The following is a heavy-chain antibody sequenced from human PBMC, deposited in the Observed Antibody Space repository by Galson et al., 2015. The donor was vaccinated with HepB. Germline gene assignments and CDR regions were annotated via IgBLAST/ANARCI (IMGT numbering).Heavy chain of an antibody. CDR1: GYTFTSYG. CDR3: ARSVLTYYDFWSGSNYFDY. J-gene: IGHJ4*02. CDR2: ISAYNGNT. D-gene: IGHD3-3*01. Sequence: SVKVSCKASGYTFTSYGTSWVRQAPGQGLEWMGWISAYNGNTNYAQKLQGRVTMTTDTSTSTAYMELRSLRSDDTAVYYCARSVLTYYDFWSGSNYFDYWGQGTLVTVSS. V-gene: IGHV1-18*01.